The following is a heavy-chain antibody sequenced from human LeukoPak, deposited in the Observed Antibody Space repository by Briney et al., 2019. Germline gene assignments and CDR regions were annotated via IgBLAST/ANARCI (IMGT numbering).Heavy chain of an antibody. Sequence: PGGSLRLSCAASGFTVSSNYMSWVRQAPGKGLEWVSVIYSGGSTYYADSVKGRFTISRDNSKNTLYLQMNSLRAEDTAVYYCARTGGSGIGTFDYWGQGTLVTVSS. CDR2: IYSGGST. J-gene: IGHJ4*02. CDR1: GFTVSSNY. D-gene: IGHD3-10*01. V-gene: IGHV3-66*02. CDR3: ARTGGSGIGTFDY.